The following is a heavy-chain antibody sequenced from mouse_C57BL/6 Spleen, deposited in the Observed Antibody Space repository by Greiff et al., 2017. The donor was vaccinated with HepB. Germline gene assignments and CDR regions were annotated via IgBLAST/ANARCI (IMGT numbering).Heavy chain of an antibody. CDR1: GFSLTSYG. V-gene: IGHV2-4*01. CDR3: AKGDPWYFDV. CDR2: IWSGGST. J-gene: IGHJ1*03. Sequence: VMLVESGPGLVQPSQSLSITCTVSGFSLTSYGVHWVRQPPGKGLEWLGVIWSGGSTDYNAAFISRLSISKDNSKSQVFFKMNSLQADDTAIYYCAKGDPWYFDVWGTGTTVTVSS.